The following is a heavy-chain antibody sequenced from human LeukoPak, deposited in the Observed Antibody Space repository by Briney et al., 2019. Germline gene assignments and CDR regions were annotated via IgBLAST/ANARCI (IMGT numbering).Heavy chain of an antibody. Sequence: SETLSLTCTVSGGSISSSSYYWGWIRQPPGKGLEWIGSIYYSGSTYYNPSLKSRVTISVDTSKNQFSLKLSSVTAADTAVYYCARDRKIGGSWYPGRSRGTPYFDYWGQGTLVTVSS. V-gene: IGHV4-39*07. CDR3: ARDRKIGGSWYPGRSRGTPYFDY. CDR2: IYYSGST. D-gene: IGHD6-13*01. J-gene: IGHJ4*02. CDR1: GGSISSSSYY.